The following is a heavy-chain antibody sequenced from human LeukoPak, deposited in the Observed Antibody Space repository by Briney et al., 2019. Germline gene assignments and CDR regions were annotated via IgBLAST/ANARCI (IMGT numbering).Heavy chain of an antibody. V-gene: IGHV3-53*01. J-gene: IGHJ5*02. D-gene: IGHD6-25*01. CDR2: IYSGGST. CDR3: AREVESGWFDP. Sequence: GGSLRLSCAASGFTVSSNYMSWVRQAPGKGLEWVSVIYSGGSTYYADSVKGRFTISRDNSKNMLYLQMNSLRAEDTAVYYCAREVESGWFDPWGQGTLVTVSS. CDR1: GFTVSSNY.